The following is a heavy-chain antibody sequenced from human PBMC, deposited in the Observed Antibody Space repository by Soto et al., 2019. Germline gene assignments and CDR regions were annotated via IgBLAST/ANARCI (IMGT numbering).Heavy chain of an antibody. D-gene: IGHD3-10*01. J-gene: IGHJ4*02. Sequence: GSLRLSCVASGXTFTTYCMSWVRQAPGKGLEWVANIRQDGGAQYYVDSVKGRFTISRDNAKNSVYLQMDSMRVEDTAVYYCVRGGHGSGSYLGYSWGQGILATVSS. CDR3: VRGGHGSGSYLGYS. CDR2: IRQDGGAQ. CDR1: GXTFTTYC. V-gene: IGHV3-7*03.